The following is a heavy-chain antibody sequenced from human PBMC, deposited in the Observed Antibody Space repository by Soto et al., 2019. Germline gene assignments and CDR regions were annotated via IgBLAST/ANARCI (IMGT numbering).Heavy chain of an antibody. D-gene: IGHD3-3*01. Sequence: PGGSLRLSCAASGFTLSSYSLSWVRQAPGKGLEWGSAINGSGGSTYYAEPVKGRFTLSRDNSKNTLYLQMKSLRAEDTAVYDCAKDFLTPVDYWGQGTLVTVSS. CDR2: INGSGGST. CDR3: AKDFLTPVDY. CDR1: GFTLSSYS. V-gene: IGHV3-23*01. J-gene: IGHJ4*02.